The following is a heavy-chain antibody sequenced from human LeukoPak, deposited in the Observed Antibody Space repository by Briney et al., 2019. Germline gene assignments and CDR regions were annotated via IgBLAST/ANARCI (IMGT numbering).Heavy chain of an antibody. CDR2: IYHSGSP. Sequence: SETLSLTCTVSGYSINSAYYWGWIRQPPGKGLEWIGSIYHSGSPDYNPSLKSRVTISVDTSKNQFSLKLGSVTAADTAVYYCARDLQLWLGHDAFDIWGQGTMVTVSS. CDR3: ARDLQLWLGHDAFDI. J-gene: IGHJ3*02. CDR1: GYSINSAYY. V-gene: IGHV4-38-2*02. D-gene: IGHD5-18*01.